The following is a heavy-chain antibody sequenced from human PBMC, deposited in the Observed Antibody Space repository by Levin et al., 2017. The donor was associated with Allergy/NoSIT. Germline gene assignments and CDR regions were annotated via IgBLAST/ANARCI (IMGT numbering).Heavy chain of an antibody. CDR1: GGYIGSYY. J-gene: IGHJ3*01. V-gene: IGHV4-59*08. CDR3: ARGRGSSGYYTDDSFNV. Sequence: SETLSLTCTVSGGYIGSYYWGWIRQSPGKGLEWIGCGYYSGSTNYNPSLKSRVSISVYTSKKEFSLNLNSVTAADTAVYYCARGRGSSGYYTDDSFNVWGQGKMVTVSS. CDR2: GYYSGST. D-gene: IGHD3-3*01.